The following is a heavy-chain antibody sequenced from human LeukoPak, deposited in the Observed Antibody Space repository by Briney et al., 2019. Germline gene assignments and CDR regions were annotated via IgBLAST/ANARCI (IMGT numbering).Heavy chain of an antibody. CDR1: GFTFSSYS. D-gene: IGHD5-18*01. Sequence: GGSLRLSCAASGFTFSSYSMNWVRQAPGKGLEWVSSISSSSSYIYYADSVKGRFTISRDNAKNSLYLQMNSLRAEDTAVYYCASSTGDTAMALDCWGQGTLVTVSS. CDR3: ASSTGDTAMALDC. J-gene: IGHJ4*02. V-gene: IGHV3-21*01. CDR2: ISSSSSYI.